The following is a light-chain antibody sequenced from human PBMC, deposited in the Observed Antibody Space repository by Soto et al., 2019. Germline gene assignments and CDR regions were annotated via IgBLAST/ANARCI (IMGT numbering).Light chain of an antibody. J-gene: IGKJ4*01. CDR1: QGIGSN. CDR3: QQSTSYPLT. CDR2: GAS. Sequence: IQLTQSPSSLSASGGDRVTITCRASQGIGSNLAWYLQKPGEAPKLLVYGASTLQGGFPSRFSGSGSGTLFTLPITSLQPEDFATYFCQQSTSYPLTFGGGTKVEIK. V-gene: IGKV1-9*01.